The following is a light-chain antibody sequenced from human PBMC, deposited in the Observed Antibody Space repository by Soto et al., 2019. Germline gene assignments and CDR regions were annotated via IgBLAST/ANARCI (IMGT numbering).Light chain of an antibody. V-gene: IGKV1-39*01. Sequence: DIQMTQSPSSLSASVGDRVTITCRASQSIIFYLNWYQQKPGQAPRLLIYAASNLQSGVPSRFSGSGSGTEFTLTISSLQPEDFATYFCRQSYTTPVYTFGQGTKLEIQ. CDR3: RQSYTTPVYT. CDR2: AAS. J-gene: IGKJ2*01. CDR1: QSIIFY.